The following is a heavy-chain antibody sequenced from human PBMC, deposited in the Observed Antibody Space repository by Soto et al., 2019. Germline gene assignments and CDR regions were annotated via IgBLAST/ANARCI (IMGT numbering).Heavy chain of an antibody. D-gene: IGHD3-3*01. J-gene: IGHJ4*02. CDR1: GLTIRSLG. CDR3: AKDLALGFWNGNYYFEH. CDR2: ISSSSNTQ. V-gene: IGHV3-48*01. Sequence: RVSSAASGLTIRSLGMHWVRQTPGKGLEWVSDISSSSNTQKYADSVKGRFTISRDNSKNSLYLEMNSLRPEDTAVYYCAKDLALGFWNGNYYFEHWGQGTLVTVSS.